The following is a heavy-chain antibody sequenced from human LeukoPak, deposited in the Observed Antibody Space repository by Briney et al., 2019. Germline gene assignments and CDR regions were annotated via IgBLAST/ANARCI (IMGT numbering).Heavy chain of an antibody. Sequence: GGSLRLSCAASGFTFSSYAMHWVRQAPGKGLEWVTVISYDGSNKYYADSVKGRFTISRDNSKNTLYLQMNSLRAEDTAVYYCARDRSQWLIYYYMDVWGKGTTVTVSS. D-gene: IGHD6-19*01. CDR1: GFTFSSYA. CDR3: ARDRSQWLIYYYMDV. J-gene: IGHJ6*03. CDR2: ISYDGSNK. V-gene: IGHV3-30*04.